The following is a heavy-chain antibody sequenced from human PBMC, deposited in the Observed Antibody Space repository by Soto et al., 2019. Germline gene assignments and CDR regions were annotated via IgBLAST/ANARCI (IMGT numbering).Heavy chain of an antibody. CDR1: GGTFSSYA. Sequence: QVQLVQSGAEVKKPGSSVKVSCKASGGTFSSYAISWVRQAPGQGLEWMGGIIPIFGTANYAQKFQGRVTITADESTSTAYMELSSLRSEDTAVYYCARAGYGECKRNYYYYGMDVWGQGTTVTVSS. D-gene: IGHD4-17*01. CDR2: IIPIFGTA. J-gene: IGHJ6*02. V-gene: IGHV1-69*01. CDR3: ARAGYGECKRNYYYYGMDV.